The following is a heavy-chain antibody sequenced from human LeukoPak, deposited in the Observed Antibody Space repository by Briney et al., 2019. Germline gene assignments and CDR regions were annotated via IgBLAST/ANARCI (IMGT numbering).Heavy chain of an antibody. V-gene: IGHV4-34*01. D-gene: IGHD3-16*02. CDR3: ARARAFVWGSYRYIPYYFDP. J-gene: IGHJ5*02. CDR2: IYHSGST. Sequence: PSETLSLTCAVYGGSFSGYYWGWIRQPPGKGLEWIGSIYHSGSTYYNPSLKSRVTISVDTSKNQFSLNLRSVTAADTAVYFCARARAFVWGSYRYIPYYFDPWGQGTLVTVSS. CDR1: GGSFSGYY.